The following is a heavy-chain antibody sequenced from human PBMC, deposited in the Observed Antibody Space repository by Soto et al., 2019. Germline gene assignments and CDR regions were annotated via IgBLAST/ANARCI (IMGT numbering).Heavy chain of an antibody. D-gene: IGHD2-2*03. CDR1: GYTFTGYY. CDR3: ARVQAGGYCSSTSCHADAFDI. J-gene: IGHJ3*02. CDR2: INPNSGGT. Sequence: GASVKVSCKASGYTFTGYYMHWVRQAPGQGLEWMGWINPNSGGTNYAQKFQGWVTMTRDTSISTAYMELSRLRSDDTAVYYCARVQAGGYCSSTSCHADAFDIWGQGTMVTVSS. V-gene: IGHV1-2*04.